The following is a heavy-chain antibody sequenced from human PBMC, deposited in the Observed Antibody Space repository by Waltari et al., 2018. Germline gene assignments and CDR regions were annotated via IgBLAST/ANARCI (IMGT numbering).Heavy chain of an antibody. Sequence: QVQLVQSGAGVKKPGASVQVSCKASGYTFTSYDLNWVREATGQGLDWMGWMNPNIGNTGYAQKFQGRVTMTRNTSISTAYMELSSLRSEDTAVYYCARRAAGRWRNWFDPWGQGTLVTVSS. CDR3: ARRAAGRWRNWFDP. CDR2: MNPNIGNT. CDR1: GYTFTSYD. V-gene: IGHV1-8*01. D-gene: IGHD3-10*01. J-gene: IGHJ5*02.